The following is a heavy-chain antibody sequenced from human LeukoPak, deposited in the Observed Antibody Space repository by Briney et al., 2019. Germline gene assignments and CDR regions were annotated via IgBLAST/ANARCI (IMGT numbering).Heavy chain of an antibody. J-gene: IGHJ4*02. V-gene: IGHV3-73*01. D-gene: IGHD3/OR15-3a*01. CDR2: IRSKPNNSAT. Sequence: VGSLRLSCAASGFTFSGSAMHWVRQASGKGLEWVGRIRSKPNNSATAYAASVKGRFTISRDDSKNMAYLQMNSLKTEDTAVYYCTFHDFWTGIFDYWGQGTLVTVSS. CDR1: GFTFSGSA. CDR3: TFHDFWTGIFDY.